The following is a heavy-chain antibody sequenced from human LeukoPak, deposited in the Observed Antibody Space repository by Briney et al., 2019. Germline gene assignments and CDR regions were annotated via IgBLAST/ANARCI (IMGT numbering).Heavy chain of an antibody. Sequence: GESLKISCRASGYSFSNYWIAWVRQMPGKGLEWMGIIYPGDSDTRYSPSFQGQVTISADKSISTAYLQWSSLKASDTAMYYCARGPVAARSAYYFDYWGQGTLVTVSS. V-gene: IGHV5-51*01. CDR1: GYSFSNYW. J-gene: IGHJ4*02. CDR2: IYPGDSDT. CDR3: ARGPVAARSAYYFDY. D-gene: IGHD6-6*01.